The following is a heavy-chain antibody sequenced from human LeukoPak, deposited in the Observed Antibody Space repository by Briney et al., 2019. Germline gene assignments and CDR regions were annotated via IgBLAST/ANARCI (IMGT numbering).Heavy chain of an antibody. Sequence: VQLGGSLRLSCVVSGFTFNRCWMNWVRQAPGKGLEWVSSVSGSGRNTFYPDSVEGRFTISRDNSKNTVYLQMNSLRADDTAVYYCVKSRRVGANQRGLFDYWGQGTLVTVSP. J-gene: IGHJ4*02. D-gene: IGHD1-26*01. CDR1: GFTFNRCW. V-gene: IGHV3-23*01. CDR2: VSGSGRNT. CDR3: VKSRRVGANQRGLFDY.